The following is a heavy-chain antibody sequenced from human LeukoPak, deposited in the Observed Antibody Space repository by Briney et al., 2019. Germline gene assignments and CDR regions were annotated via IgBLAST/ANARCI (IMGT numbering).Heavy chain of an antibody. Sequence: GASVEVSCKASGYTFTSYGISWVRQAPGQGLEWMGWISAYNSNTNYAQKLQGRVTMTTDTSTSTAYMELRSLRSDDTAVYYCARPRIGYSSSSPLDYWGQGTLVTVSS. V-gene: IGHV1-18*01. CDR3: ARPRIGYSSSSPLDY. CDR1: GYTFTSYG. J-gene: IGHJ4*02. CDR2: ISAYNSNT. D-gene: IGHD6-6*01.